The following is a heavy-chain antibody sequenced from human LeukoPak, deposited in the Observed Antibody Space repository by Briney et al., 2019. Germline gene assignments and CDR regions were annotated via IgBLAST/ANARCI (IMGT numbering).Heavy chain of an antibody. V-gene: IGHV4-38-2*02. Sequence: SETLSLTCTVSGYSISSGYYWGWIRQPPGKGLEWIGTIYHTGNTYYNPSLKSRLTMSVDTSKNQFSLKLSSVTAADTAVYYCAREVGGAFDYWGQGTLVTVSS. D-gene: IGHD3-16*01. CDR2: IYHTGNT. CDR1: GYSISSGYY. J-gene: IGHJ4*02. CDR3: AREVGGAFDY.